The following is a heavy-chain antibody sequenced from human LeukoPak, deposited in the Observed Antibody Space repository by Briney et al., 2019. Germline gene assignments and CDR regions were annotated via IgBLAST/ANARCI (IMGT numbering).Heavy chain of an antibody. CDR2: IWYDGSNK. V-gene: IGHV3-33*01. Sequence: GRSLRLSCAASGFTFSSYGMHWVRQAPGKGLEWAAVIWYDGSNKYYADSVKGRFTISRDNSKNTLYLQMNSLRAEDTAVYYCARERFLEWLTNYYYYGMDVWGQGTTVTVSS. J-gene: IGHJ6*02. CDR3: ARERFLEWLTNYYYYGMDV. D-gene: IGHD3-3*01. CDR1: GFTFSSYG.